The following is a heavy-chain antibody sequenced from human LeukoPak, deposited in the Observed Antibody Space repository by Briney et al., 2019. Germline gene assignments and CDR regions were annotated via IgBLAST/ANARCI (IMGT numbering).Heavy chain of an antibody. Sequence: SETLSLTCTVSGGSISSSSTYYWGWIRQPPGKGLEWIGSIYYSGNTYYNPSLKSRVTISVDTSKNQFSLRLSSVTAADTAVYYCTRLLAYDSSGYSPYYFDYWGQGSLVTVSS. D-gene: IGHD3-22*01. CDR2: IYYSGNT. CDR1: GGSISSSSTYY. V-gene: IGHV4-39*01. CDR3: TRLLAYDSSGYSPYYFDY. J-gene: IGHJ4*02.